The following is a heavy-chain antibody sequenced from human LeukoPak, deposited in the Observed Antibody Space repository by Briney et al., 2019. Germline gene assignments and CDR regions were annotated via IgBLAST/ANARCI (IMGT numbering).Heavy chain of an antibody. V-gene: IGHV3-66*01. J-gene: IGHJ4*02. Sequence: PGGSLRLSCAASGFTFSSYDMTWVRQAPGKGLEWVSLIYSGGSTYYADSVKGRFTISRDNSKNTLYLQMNSLRAEDTAVYYWARGPSGYHNTGGQGTLVTVSS. D-gene: IGHD5-12*01. CDR3: ARGPSGYHNT. CDR2: IYSGGST. CDR1: GFTFSSYD.